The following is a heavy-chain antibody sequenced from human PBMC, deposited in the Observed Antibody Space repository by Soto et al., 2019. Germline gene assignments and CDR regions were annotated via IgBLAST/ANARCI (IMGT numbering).Heavy chain of an antibody. CDR1: GGTFSSYA. CDR2: IIPIFGTA. CDR3: AREGGVGATTGWD. Sequence: QVQLVQSGAEVKKPGSSVKVSCKASGGTFSSYAISWVRQAPGQGLEWMGGIIPIFGTANYAQKFQGRVTITADISTSTAYRELASLGSGDTAVYYCAREGGVGATTGWDWGQGTLVTVSS. J-gene: IGHJ4*02. D-gene: IGHD1-26*01. V-gene: IGHV1-69*06.